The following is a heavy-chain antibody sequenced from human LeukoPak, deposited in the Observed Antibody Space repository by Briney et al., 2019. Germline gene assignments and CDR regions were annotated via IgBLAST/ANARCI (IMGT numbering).Heavy chain of an antibody. J-gene: IGHJ4*02. CDR3: ASRKDTPHLPDY. CDR2: ISSSSNYI. Sequence: GGSLRLSCAASGFTFSSYSMNWVRQAPGKGLEWVSSISSSSNYIYYVDSVKGRFTISRDNAKNSLYLQMNSLRAEDTAVYYCASRKDTPHLPDYWGQGTLVTVSS. CDR1: GFTFSSYS. D-gene: IGHD5-18*01. V-gene: IGHV3-21*01.